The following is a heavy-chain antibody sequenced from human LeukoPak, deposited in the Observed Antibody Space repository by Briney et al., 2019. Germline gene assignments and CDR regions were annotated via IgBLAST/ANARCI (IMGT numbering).Heavy chain of an antibody. CDR1: GFSFSGYG. D-gene: IGHD3-9*01. V-gene: IGHV3-30*03. CDR3: GLLDWFLDDAFDI. CDR2: ISYDGSNK. J-gene: IGHJ3*02. Sequence: PGGSLRLSCAASGFSFSGYGIHWVRQAPGKGLEWVAVISYDGSNKYYADSVKGRFTISRDNSKNTLYLQMNSLRAEDTAVYYCGLLDWFLDDAFDIWGQGTMVTVSS.